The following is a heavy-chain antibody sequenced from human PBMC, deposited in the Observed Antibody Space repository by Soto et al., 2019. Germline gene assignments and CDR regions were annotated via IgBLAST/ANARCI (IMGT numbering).Heavy chain of an antibody. Sequence: QLQLQESGPGLVKPSETLSLTCSVSDDSINSDKYYWGWIRQPPGKGLEWIGSNYYRGNAYYNPSHQTRVTIPLDKSKTQFSLNLNSVTAADSAVYFCARLEGLATISYYFDFWGPGALVTVSS. V-gene: IGHV4-39*01. CDR3: ARLEGLATISYYFDF. D-gene: IGHD3-9*01. CDR1: DDSINSDKYY. CDR2: NYYRGNA. J-gene: IGHJ4*02.